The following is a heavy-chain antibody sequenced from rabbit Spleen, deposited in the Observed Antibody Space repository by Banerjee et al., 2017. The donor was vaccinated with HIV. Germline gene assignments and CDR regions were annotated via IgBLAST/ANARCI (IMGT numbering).Heavy chain of an antibody. CDR2: VDSGSSGFT. V-gene: IGHV1S40*01. Sequence: QSLEESGVDLVKPGASLTLTCIASGVSFSFSTYMCWVRQAPGKGLEWIGCVDSGSSGFTYFANWAIGRFTISKTSSTTVTLQMTSLTAADTATYFCARDTASSFSSYGMDLWSQGTLVTVS. CDR3: ARDTASSFSSYGMDL. CDR1: GVSFSFSTY. D-gene: IGHD8-1*01. J-gene: IGHJ6*01.